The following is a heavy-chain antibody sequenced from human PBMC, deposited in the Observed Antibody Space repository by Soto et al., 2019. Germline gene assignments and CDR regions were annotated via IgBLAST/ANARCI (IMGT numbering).Heavy chain of an antibody. Sequence: GGSLRLSCAASGFTFSSYSMNWVRQAPGKGLEWVSSISSSSSYIYYADSVKGRFTISRDNAKNSLYLQMNSLRAEDTAVYYCARDPPGEGCSGGSCYRFDYWGQGTLVTVSS. CDR3: ARDPPGEGCSGGSCYRFDY. CDR1: GFTFSSYS. CDR2: ISSSSSYI. V-gene: IGHV3-21*01. D-gene: IGHD2-15*01. J-gene: IGHJ4*02.